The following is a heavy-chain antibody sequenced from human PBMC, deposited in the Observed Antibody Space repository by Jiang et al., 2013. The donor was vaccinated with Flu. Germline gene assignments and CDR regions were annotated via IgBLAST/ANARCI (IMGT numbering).Heavy chain of an antibody. Sequence: GAEVKKPESSVNVSCKASGGTFSNYAISWVRQAPGQGLEWMGRIIPILEMAVYAQKFQGRVTIIADKSTNTAYMELSSLRSDDTAVYYCARDYYPDYISSPRKAGFYYAMDVWGSGTTVIVSS. V-gene: IGHV1-69*04. CDR2: IIPILEMA. J-gene: IGHJ6*04. D-gene: IGHD3-10*01. CDR1: GGTFSNYA. CDR3: ARDYYPDYISSPRKAGFYYAMDV.